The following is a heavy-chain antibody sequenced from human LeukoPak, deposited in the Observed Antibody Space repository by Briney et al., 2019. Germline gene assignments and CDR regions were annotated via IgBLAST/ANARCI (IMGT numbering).Heavy chain of an antibody. CDR3: AREDRRGVFDP. CDR1: GASISSHY. Sequence: PSETLSLTCSVSGASISSHYWSWIRQPPGKGLESIGYIYYTGGTTYNPSLKSRVTISVDTSKNQFSLKLTSLTAADTAVYYCAREDRRGVFDPWGQGTLVTVSS. D-gene: IGHD3-22*01. CDR2: IYYTGGT. V-gene: IGHV4-59*11. J-gene: IGHJ5*02.